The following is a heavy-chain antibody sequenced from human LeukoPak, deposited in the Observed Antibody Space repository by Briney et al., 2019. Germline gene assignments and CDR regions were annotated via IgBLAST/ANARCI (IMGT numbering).Heavy chain of an antibody. V-gene: IGHV4-34*01. Sequence: PSETLSLTCAVYGGSFSGYYWSWIRQPPGKGLEWIGEINHSGSTNYNPSLKSRVTISVDTSKNQFSLKLSSVTAADTAVYYCARGRARRYYDSSGYSVWGQGTLVTVSS. CDR2: INHSGST. CDR3: ARGRARRYYDSSGYSV. CDR1: GGSFSGYY. D-gene: IGHD3-22*01. J-gene: IGHJ4*02.